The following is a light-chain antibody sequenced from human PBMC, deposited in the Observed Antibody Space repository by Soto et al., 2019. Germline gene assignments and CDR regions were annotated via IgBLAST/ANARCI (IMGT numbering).Light chain of an antibody. V-gene: IGKV3-20*01. J-gene: IGKJ2*01. CDR1: QSVSSAY. Sequence: EIVLTQSPGTLSLSPGERATLSCRASQSVSSAYLAWYQQIPGQAPRLLIYGASSRATGIPDRFSGSRSGTDFTLTISGLAPEDFSLYYCQQSCSSFYTFGQATKLEIK. CDR3: QQSCSSFYT. CDR2: GAS.